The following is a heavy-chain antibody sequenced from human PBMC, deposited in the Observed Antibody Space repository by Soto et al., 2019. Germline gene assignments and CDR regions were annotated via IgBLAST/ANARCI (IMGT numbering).Heavy chain of an antibody. J-gene: IGHJ5*02. CDR1: GGSFSGYY. V-gene: IGHV4-34*01. CDR2: INHSGST. Sequence: SETLSLTCAVYGGSFSGYYWSWIRQSPGKGLEWIGEINHSGSTNYNPSLKSRVTISVDTSKNQFSLKLSSVTAADTAVYYCARGRRSSSSPKAGWFDPWGQGTLVTVSS. CDR3: ARGRRSSSSPKAGWFDP. D-gene: IGHD6-13*01.